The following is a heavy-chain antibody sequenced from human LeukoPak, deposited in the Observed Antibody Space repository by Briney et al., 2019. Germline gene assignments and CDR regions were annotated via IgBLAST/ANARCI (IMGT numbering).Heavy chain of an antibody. CDR2: IYYSGST. V-gene: IGHV4-59*01. Sequence: SYTLSLACTVSCGSISSYYCCWIRQPPGKGLNRIGYIYYSGSTNYNPSLKSRVTISVDTSKNQFSLKLSSVTAADTAVYYCAREGPSSGYVGYWGQGTLVTASS. J-gene: IGHJ4*02. D-gene: IGHD5-12*01. CDR1: CGSISSYY. CDR3: AREGPSSGYVGY.